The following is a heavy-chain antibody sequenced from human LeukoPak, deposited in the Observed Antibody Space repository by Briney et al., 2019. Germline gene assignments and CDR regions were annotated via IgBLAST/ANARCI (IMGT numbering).Heavy chain of an antibody. Sequence: RGSLRLSCAASGFTFSSYGMHWVRQAPGKGLEWVAFIRYDGTNKYYADSVKGRFTISRDNSKNTLYLQMNSLRVEDTAVYYCAKDQGSGSYYYYMDAWGKGTTVAVS. CDR2: IRYDGTNK. J-gene: IGHJ6*03. D-gene: IGHD3-22*01. CDR1: GFTFSSYG. V-gene: IGHV3-30*02. CDR3: AKDQGSGSYYYYMDA.